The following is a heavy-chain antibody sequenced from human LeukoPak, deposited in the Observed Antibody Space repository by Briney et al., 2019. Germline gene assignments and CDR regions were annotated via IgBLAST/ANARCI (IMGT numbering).Heavy chain of an antibody. J-gene: IGHJ4*02. V-gene: IGHV4-59*01. CDR3: ARINWGREYYFDY. CDR2: IYYSGST. CDR1: GGSISSYC. Sequence: SETLSLTCTVSGGSISSYCWSWIRQPPGKGLEWIGYIYYSGSTNYNPSLKSRVTISVDTSKNQFSLKLSSVTAADTAVYYCARINWGREYYFDYWGQGTLVTVSS. D-gene: IGHD7-27*01.